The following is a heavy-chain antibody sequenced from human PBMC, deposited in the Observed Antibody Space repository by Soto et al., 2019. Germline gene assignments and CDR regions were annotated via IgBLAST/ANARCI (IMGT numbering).Heavy chain of an antibody. CDR2: IKQDGSEK. CDR1: GFTFSSYW. D-gene: IGHD3-3*01. V-gene: IGHV3-7*01. Sequence: GGSLRLSCAASGFTFSSYWMSWVRQAPGKGLGWVANIKQDGSEKYYVDSVKGRFTISRDNAKNSLYLQMNSLRAEDTAVYYCARDQLRYDFWSGYPTGAYYYYGMDVWGQGTTVTVSS. CDR3: ARDQLRYDFWSGYPTGAYYYYGMDV. J-gene: IGHJ6*02.